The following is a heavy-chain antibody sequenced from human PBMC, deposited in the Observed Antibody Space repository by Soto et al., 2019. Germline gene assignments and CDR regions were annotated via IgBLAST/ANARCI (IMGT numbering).Heavy chain of an antibody. CDR1: GGSISSGDYY. J-gene: IGHJ5*02. Sequence: QVQLQESGPGLVKPSQPLSLTCTVSGGSISSGDYYWSWIRQPPGKGLEWIGYIYYSGSTYYNPSLKSRVTISVDTAKNQFSLKLSSVTAADTAVYYCAREGSSSWSSSWFDPWGQGTLVTVSS. CDR3: AREGSSSWSSSWFDP. CDR2: IYYSGST. D-gene: IGHD6-13*01. V-gene: IGHV4-30-4*01.